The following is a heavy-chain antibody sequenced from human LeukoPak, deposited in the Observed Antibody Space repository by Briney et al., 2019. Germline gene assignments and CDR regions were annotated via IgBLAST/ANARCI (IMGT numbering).Heavy chain of an antibody. D-gene: IGHD4-17*01. Sequence: GASVKVSCKASGYTFTVYCMHWVRQAPGQGLEWMGWINPDSGGTNFAQKFQGRVTMTRDTSISTAYMELSRLRSDDTAVYYCARGMTTVTTGGYWGQGTLVTVSS. CDR1: GYTFTVYC. CDR2: INPDSGGT. CDR3: ARGMTTVTTGGY. J-gene: IGHJ4*02. V-gene: IGHV1-2*02.